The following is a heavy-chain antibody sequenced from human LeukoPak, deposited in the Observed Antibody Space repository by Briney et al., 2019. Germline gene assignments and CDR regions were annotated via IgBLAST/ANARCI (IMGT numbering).Heavy chain of an antibody. J-gene: IGHJ4*02. D-gene: IGHD4-23*01. CDR1: GFTFSKAW. CDR3: TSSGSRWDYFDY. CDR2: IKTKPEGRTT. V-gene: IGHV3-15*05. Sequence: GASLRLSCAASGFTFSKAWMIWVRQAPGKGLEWVARIKTKPEGRTTDYAAPVKGRFTISRDDSKNTLYLQMNSLKTEDTAVYYCTSSGSRWDYFDYWGQGTLATASS.